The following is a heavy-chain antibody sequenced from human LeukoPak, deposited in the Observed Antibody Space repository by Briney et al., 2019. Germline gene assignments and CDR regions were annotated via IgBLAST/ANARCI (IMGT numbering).Heavy chain of an antibody. Sequence: GGSLRLSCAASGFTVGSNYMSWVRQAPGKGLEWVSVIYSGGSTYYADSVKGRFTISRDTSKNTLYLQMNSLRAEDTAVYYCARVVGNYYVVLDYWGQGTLVTVSS. CDR2: IYSGGST. J-gene: IGHJ4*02. D-gene: IGHD1-26*01. CDR3: ARVVGNYYVVLDY. V-gene: IGHV3-53*01. CDR1: GFTVGSNY.